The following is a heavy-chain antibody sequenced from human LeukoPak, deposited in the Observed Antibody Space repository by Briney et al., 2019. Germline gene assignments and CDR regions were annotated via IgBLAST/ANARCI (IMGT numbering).Heavy chain of an antibody. J-gene: IGHJ3*02. V-gene: IGHV4-39*01. Sequence: SETLSLTCTVSGGSISSSSYYWGWIRRPPGKGLEWIGSIYYSGSTYYNPSLKSRVTISVDTSKNQFSLKLSSVTAADTAVYYCASLIAAALRGAFDIWGQGTMVTVSS. CDR1: GGSISSSSYY. D-gene: IGHD6-13*01. CDR3: ASLIAAALRGAFDI. CDR2: IYYSGST.